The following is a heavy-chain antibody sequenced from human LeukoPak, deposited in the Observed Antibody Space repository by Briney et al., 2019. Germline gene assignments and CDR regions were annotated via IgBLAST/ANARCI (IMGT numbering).Heavy chain of an antibody. J-gene: IGHJ4*02. CDR1: GYTFTDYY. Sequence: ASVKVSCKTSGYTFTDYYLHWVRQAPGQGLEWMGWINPNSGASNYAQKFQGRVTMTRDTSISTAYMELSRLRTDDTAVYYCARFLGGYCSSSSCHNFDFWGQGTLVTVSS. CDR2: INPNSGAS. V-gene: IGHV1-2*02. CDR3: ARFLGGYCSSSSCHNFDF. D-gene: IGHD2-2*02.